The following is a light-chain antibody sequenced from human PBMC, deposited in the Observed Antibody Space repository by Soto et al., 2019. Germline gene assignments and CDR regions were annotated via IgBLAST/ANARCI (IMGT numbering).Light chain of an antibody. J-gene: IGLJ2*01. CDR2: QDS. V-gene: IGLV3-1*01. CDR3: QAWDSSTWV. CDR1: KLGDKY. Sequence: SYELTQPPSVSVSPGQTASIPCSGDKLGDKYACWYQQKPGQSPVLVIYQDSKRPSRIPERFSGSNSGNTATLTISGTQAIDEADYYCQAWDSSTWVFGGGTKLTVL.